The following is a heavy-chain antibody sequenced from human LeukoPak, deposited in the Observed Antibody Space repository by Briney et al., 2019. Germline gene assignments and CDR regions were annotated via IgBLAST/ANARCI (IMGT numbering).Heavy chain of an antibody. CDR3: ARVPRSVTYYYGSGGYLGWFDP. Sequence: SETLSLTCAVYGGSFSGYYWSWIRQPPGKGLEWIGEINHSGSTNYNPSLKSRVTISVDTSKNQFSLKLSSVTAADTAVYYCARVPRSVTYYYGSGGYLGWFDPWGQGTLVTVSS. CDR1: GGSFSGYY. J-gene: IGHJ5*02. D-gene: IGHD3-10*01. CDR2: INHSGST. V-gene: IGHV4-34*01.